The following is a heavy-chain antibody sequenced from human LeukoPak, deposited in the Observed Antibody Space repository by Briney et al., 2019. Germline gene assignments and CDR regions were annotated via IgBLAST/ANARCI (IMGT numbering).Heavy chain of an antibody. V-gene: IGHV3-23*01. Sequence: PGGSLRLSCAASGFTFSSYAMRWVRQAPGKGLEWVSAISGSGGSTYYADSVKGRFTISRDNSKNTLYLQMNSLRAEDTAVYYCAKSPGGVVSTSFDNWGQGTLVTVSS. CDR3: AKSPGGVVSTSFDN. CDR2: ISGSGGST. CDR1: GFTFSSYA. J-gene: IGHJ4*02. D-gene: IGHD2-2*01.